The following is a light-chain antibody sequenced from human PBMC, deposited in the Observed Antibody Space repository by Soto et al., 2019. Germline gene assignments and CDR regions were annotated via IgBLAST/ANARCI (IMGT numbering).Light chain of an antibody. J-gene: IGKJ1*01. Sequence: EIVLTQSPGTLSLSPGERATLSCRASQSVSSSYLAWYQQKPGQAPRLLIYGASSRATGIPDRFSGSGSGTDFTLTISRLEPEDFAVYYCQQYGSSPYMFDQGTKVEIK. CDR2: GAS. V-gene: IGKV3-20*01. CDR1: QSVSSSY. CDR3: QQYGSSPYM.